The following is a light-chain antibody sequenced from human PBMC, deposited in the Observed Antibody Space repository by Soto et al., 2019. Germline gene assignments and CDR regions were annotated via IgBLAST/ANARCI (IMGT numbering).Light chain of an antibody. CDR3: QQYSSWPRT. CDR2: GAS. Sequence: EILLTQSPATLSVSPGGRATLSCRASQNILYNLAWYQQKPGQAPRLLVYGASTRATDAPPRFRGSGSGTEFSLTISSLQSEDFASYFCQQYSSWPRTFGRGSRVEIK. CDR1: QNILYN. J-gene: IGKJ4*02. V-gene: IGKV3-15*01.